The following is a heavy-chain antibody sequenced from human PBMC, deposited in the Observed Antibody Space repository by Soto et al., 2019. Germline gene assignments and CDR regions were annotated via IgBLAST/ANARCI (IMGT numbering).Heavy chain of an antibody. CDR1: GFDFYNYS. D-gene: IGHD3-10*02. CDR2: MSMDGTQK. J-gene: IGHJ6*02. V-gene: IGHV3-30-3*01. Sequence: QVRLVESGGGVVQPGGSLRLSCAASGFDFYNYSMHWVRQAPGKGLEWVAIMSMDGTQKYYTDSVKGRFTISRDNSKSMFFLQMSSLRPEDTAVYFCARDRVPYVYVYYGMDVWGQGTTVTVSS. CDR3: ARDRVPYVYVYYGMDV.